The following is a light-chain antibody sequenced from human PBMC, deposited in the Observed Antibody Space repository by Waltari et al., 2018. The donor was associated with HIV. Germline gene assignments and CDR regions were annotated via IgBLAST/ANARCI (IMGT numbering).Light chain of an antibody. Sequence: EIVLTQYPGTLSLSPVARVTRPCRASQSVPANYVAWYQQKPAQAPRLLIYASSSRAPGIPDRFSGGGSGTDFTLTINSLEPEDFAVYFCQQYGSSLFTFGPGTKVDLK. CDR1: QSVPANY. V-gene: IGKV3-20*01. J-gene: IGKJ3*01. CDR2: ASS. CDR3: QQYGSSLFT.